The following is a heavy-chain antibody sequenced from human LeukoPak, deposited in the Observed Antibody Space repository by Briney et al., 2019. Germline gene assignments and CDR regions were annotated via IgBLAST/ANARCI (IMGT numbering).Heavy chain of an antibody. CDR2: INTDGSTT. D-gene: IGHD6-13*01. CDR1: GFTFSSHW. J-gene: IGHJ4*02. CDR3: ARVLIAATGGDY. Sequence: GGSLRLSCAASGFTFSSHWMHCVRQAPGRGLVWGSRINTDGSTTSYADSVKGRFTISRDNAKNTVYLQMNSLRADDTAVYYCARVLIAATGGDYWGQGTLDTVFS. V-gene: IGHV3-74*01.